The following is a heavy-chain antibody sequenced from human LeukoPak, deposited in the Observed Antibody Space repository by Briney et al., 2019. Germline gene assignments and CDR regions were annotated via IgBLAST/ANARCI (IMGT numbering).Heavy chain of an antibody. CDR2: NNHSGST. CDR1: GGPFSVFY. V-gene: IGHV4-34*01. CDR3: AIAYSSGWYSPHDAFDI. J-gene: IGHJ3*02. Sequence: SETLSLTCAVYGGPFSVFYWICIREPPGKGLEWFGENNHSGSTNHTPSHKSRVTISVDTSKTQFSLKLSSVTAADTAVYYCAIAYSSGWYSPHDAFDIWGQGTMVTVSS. D-gene: IGHD6-19*01.